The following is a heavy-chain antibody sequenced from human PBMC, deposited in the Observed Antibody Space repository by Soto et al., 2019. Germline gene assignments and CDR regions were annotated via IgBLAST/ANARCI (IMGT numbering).Heavy chain of an antibody. CDR1: GGSISSYY. CDR3: ARQKGYCSGGSCPNWFDP. Sequence: SETLSLTCTVSGGSISSYYWSWIRQPPGKGLEWIGYIYYSGSTNYNPSLKSRVTISVDTSKNQFSLKLSSVTAADTAVYYCARQKGYCSGGSCPNWFDPWGQGTLVTVSS. J-gene: IGHJ5*02. D-gene: IGHD2-15*01. CDR2: IYYSGST. V-gene: IGHV4-59*08.